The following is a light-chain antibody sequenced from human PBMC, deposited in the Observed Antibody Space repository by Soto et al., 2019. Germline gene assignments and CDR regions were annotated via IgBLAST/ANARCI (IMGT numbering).Light chain of an antibody. CDR3: QQYNNWPRT. CDR1: QSVSSK. CDR2: GAS. V-gene: IGKV3-15*01. Sequence: EIVMTQSPATLSVSPGERATLSCRASQSVSSKLAWYQQKPGQAHRLLIYGASTRATGIPARFTGYGSGTEFTLTISSLQSEDFAVYYCQQYNNWPRTFGQGTKVEI. J-gene: IGKJ1*01.